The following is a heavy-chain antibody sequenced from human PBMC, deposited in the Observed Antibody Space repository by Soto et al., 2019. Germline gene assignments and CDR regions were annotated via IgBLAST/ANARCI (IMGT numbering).Heavy chain of an antibody. CDR3: ARGGKLLRIFDY. Sequence: SETLSLTCTVSGGSISSGGYYWSWIRQHPGKGLEWIGYIYYSGSTYYNPSLKSRVTISVDTSKNQFSLKLSSVAAADTAVYYCARGGKLLRIFDYWGQGTLVTVSS. CDR1: GGSISSGGYY. V-gene: IGHV4-31*03. J-gene: IGHJ4*02. D-gene: IGHD3-22*01. CDR2: IYYSGST.